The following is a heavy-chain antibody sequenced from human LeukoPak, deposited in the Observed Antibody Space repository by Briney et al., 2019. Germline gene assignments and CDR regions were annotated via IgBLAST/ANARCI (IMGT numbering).Heavy chain of an antibody. V-gene: IGHV4-39*07. Sequence: SETLSLTCTVSGGSITSSSYYWGWIRQPPGKGLEWIGNIFYSGGTHSPSLTSRVTISLDTARNPFSLRLNSVTAADTAVYYCARHRSRERPTRPWGGYCSGGSCHIGMDVWGKGTTVTISS. CDR2: IFYSGGT. D-gene: IGHD2-15*01. CDR3: ARHRSRERPTRPWGGYCSGGSCHIGMDV. J-gene: IGHJ6*04. CDR1: GGSITSSSYY.